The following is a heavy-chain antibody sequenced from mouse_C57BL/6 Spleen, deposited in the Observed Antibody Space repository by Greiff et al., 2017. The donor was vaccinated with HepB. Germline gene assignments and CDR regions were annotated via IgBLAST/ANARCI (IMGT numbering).Heavy chain of an antibody. V-gene: IGHV1-22*01. J-gene: IGHJ4*01. Sequence: EVQLQQSGPELVKPGASVKMSCKASGYTFTDYKMHWVKQSHGKSLEWIGYINPNNGGTSYNQKFKGKATLTVNKSSSTAYMELRSLTSEDSAVYYCARPLYGNYYAMDYWGQGTSVTVSS. D-gene: IGHD2-1*01. CDR2: INPNNGGT. CDR3: ARPLYGNYYAMDY. CDR1: GYTFTDYK.